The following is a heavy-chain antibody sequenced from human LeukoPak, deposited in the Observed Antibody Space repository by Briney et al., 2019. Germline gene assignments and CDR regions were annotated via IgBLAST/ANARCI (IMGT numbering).Heavy chain of an antibody. D-gene: IGHD2/OR15-2a*01. J-gene: IGHJ4*02. CDR1: GFXLSRFA. Sequence: PGRSLTLSCTSSGFXLSRFAMNWVRQAPGKGLEWVSVISDSGGSTNYADSVKGRFTISRDNSKNTLYLQLTSLRAEDTALYYCVTRAVSSPIWYYFDFWGQGTLVTVSS. CDR3: VTRAVSSPIWYYFDF. V-gene: IGHV3-23*01. CDR2: ISDSGGST.